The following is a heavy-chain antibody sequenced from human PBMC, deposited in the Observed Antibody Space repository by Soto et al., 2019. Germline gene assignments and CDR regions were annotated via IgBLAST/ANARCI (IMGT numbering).Heavy chain of an antibody. D-gene: IGHD2-15*01. CDR3: ARDRAVVAYAFDI. J-gene: IGHJ3*02. CDR2: IYYSGST. Sequence: SETLSLTCTVSGGSISSYYWSWIRQPPGKGLEWIGYIYYSGSTNYNPSLKSRVTISVDTSKNQFSLKLSSVTAADTAVYYCARDRAVVAYAFDIWGQGTRVTGS. CDR1: GGSISSYY. V-gene: IGHV4-59*01.